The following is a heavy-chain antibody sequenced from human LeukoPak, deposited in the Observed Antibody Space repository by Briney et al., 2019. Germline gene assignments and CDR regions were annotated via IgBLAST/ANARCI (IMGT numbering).Heavy chain of an antibody. V-gene: IGHV4-39*07. CDR3: AREWYYDSTGNAFDI. Sequence: SETLSLTCTVSGGSISSSSYYWAWIRQSPGKGLEWIGSIYYRGSTYYNPSLKSRVTISADTSKNQFSLKLSSVTAADTAVYYCAREWYYDSTGNAFDIWGQGTMVTVSS. J-gene: IGHJ3*02. CDR1: GGSISSSSYY. D-gene: IGHD3-22*01. CDR2: IYYRGST.